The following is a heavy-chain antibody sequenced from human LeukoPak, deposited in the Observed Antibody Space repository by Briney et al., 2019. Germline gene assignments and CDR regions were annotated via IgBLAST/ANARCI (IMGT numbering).Heavy chain of an antibody. CDR1: GGSFSGYY. D-gene: IGHD3-22*01. CDR3: ARAPDSSGYYPFDY. Sequence: SETLSLTCAVYGGSFSGYYWSWIRQPPGKGLEWIGYIYYSGSTNYNPSLKSRVTISVDTSKNQFSLKLSSVTAADTAVYYCARAPDSSGYYPFDYWGQGTLVTVSS. J-gene: IGHJ4*02. V-gene: IGHV4-59*01. CDR2: IYYSGST.